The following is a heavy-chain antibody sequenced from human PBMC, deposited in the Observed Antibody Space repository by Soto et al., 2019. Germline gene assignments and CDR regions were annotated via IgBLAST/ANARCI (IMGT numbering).Heavy chain of an antibody. CDR2: IYSGGST. CDR3: ASATYGSGSYYWFDP. CDR1: GFTGSGNY. D-gene: IGHD3-10*01. V-gene: IGHV3-53*01. Sequence: GGSVRLSCAASGFTGSGNYLSWVRQAPGKGLEWVSVIYSGGSTYYTDSVKGRFTISRDNSKNTLYLQMNSLRAEDTAVYFCASATYGSGSYYWFDPWGQGALVTVSS. J-gene: IGHJ5*02.